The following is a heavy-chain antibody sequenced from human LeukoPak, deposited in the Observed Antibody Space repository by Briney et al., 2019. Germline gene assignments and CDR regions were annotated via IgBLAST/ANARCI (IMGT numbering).Heavy chain of an antibody. Sequence: ASVKVSCEASGYTFTGYYMHWVRQAPGQGLEWMGWINPNSGGTNYAQKFQGRVTMTRDTSISTAYMELSRLRSDDTAVYYCARGFVTTPHFDYWGQGTLVTVSS. CDR2: INPNSGGT. V-gene: IGHV1-2*02. J-gene: IGHJ4*02. D-gene: IGHD4-11*01. CDR3: ARGFVTTPHFDY. CDR1: GYTFTGYY.